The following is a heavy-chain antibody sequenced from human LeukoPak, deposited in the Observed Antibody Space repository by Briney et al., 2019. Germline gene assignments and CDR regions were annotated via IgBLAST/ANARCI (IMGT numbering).Heavy chain of an antibody. CDR1: GYSISSGYY. CDR2: IYNSGTT. V-gene: IGHV4-38-2*02. Sequence: PSETLSLTCDVSGYSISSGYYWGWIRQSPGKGLEWIASIYNSGTTFYNPSLKSRVTISVDTSKNQFSLKLSSVTAADTAVYYCAREGVVVVPAARYYFDYWGQGTLVTVSS. CDR3: AREGVVVVPAARYYFDY. D-gene: IGHD2-2*01. J-gene: IGHJ4*02.